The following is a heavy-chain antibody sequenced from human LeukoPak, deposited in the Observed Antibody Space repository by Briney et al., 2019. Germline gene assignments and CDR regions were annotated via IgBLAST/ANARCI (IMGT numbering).Heavy chain of an antibody. Sequence: PSETLSLTCTVSGGSISSYYWSWIRQPPGKGLEWIGYIHYSGSTNYNPSLKSRVTISVDTSKNQFSLKLSSVTAADTAVYYCARVGWELLRDAFDIWGQGTMVTVSS. CDR2: IHYSGST. CDR3: ARVGWELLRDAFDI. CDR1: GGSISSYY. D-gene: IGHD1-26*01. V-gene: IGHV4-59*01. J-gene: IGHJ3*02.